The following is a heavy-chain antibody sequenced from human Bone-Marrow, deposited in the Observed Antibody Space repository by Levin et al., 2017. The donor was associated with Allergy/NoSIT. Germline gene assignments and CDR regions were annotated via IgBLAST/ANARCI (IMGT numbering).Heavy chain of an antibody. CDR2: ISGNSHYV. CDR3: ARSQGRSGWSYYYYGMDV. J-gene: IGHJ6*02. V-gene: IGHV3-21*06. CDR1: GFDFNTHD. Sequence: GESLKISCRGSGFDFNTHDMNWVRQAQGQGLEWVSSISGNSHYVYYADSVKGRFSISRDNAKNSMFLHMNSLRVEDTAVYYCARSQGRSGWSYYYYGMDVWGRGTTLTVSS. D-gene: IGHD6-19*01.